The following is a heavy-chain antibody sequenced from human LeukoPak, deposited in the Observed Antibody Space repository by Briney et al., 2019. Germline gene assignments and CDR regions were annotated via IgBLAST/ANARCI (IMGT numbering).Heavy chain of an antibody. V-gene: IGHV3-7*01. CDR2: INLRGSEK. CDR1: GFTVSSNS. Sequence: GGSLRLSCTVSGFTVSSNSMSWVRQAPGKGLEWVANINLRGSEKYYVDSVKGRFTISRDNANNSVYLQMNSLRTEDTAVYYCARDVDYANPRHDYWGQGTLVTVSS. CDR3: ARDVDYANPRHDY. J-gene: IGHJ4*02. D-gene: IGHD4/OR15-4a*01.